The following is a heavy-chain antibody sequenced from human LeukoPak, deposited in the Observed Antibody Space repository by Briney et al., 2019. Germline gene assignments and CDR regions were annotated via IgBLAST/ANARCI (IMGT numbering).Heavy chain of an antibody. J-gene: IGHJ4*02. D-gene: IGHD1-26*01. CDR2: IKSNADGGTV. V-gene: IGHV3-15*01. CDR1: GFTVTHAW. Sequence: PGGSLRLSCAVSGFTVTHAWMTWVRQVPGKGLEWIGRIKSNADGGTVDYAASVKGRFTLSRDDSVDTLYLQMDSPNTGDSGVYYCTTVPSAREDYWGQGTLVTVSS. CDR3: TTVPSAREDY.